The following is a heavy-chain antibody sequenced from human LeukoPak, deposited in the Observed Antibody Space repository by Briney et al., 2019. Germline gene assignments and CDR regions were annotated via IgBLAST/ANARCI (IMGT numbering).Heavy chain of an antibody. CDR2: IYYTGST. CDR3: ARGGNYWPQWWFDP. Sequence: SETLSLTCTVSGYSISSGYCWGWIRQPPGKGLEWIGYIYYTGSTSYNPSLKSRVTMSLDASKNQFSLELNSVTPADTAVYYCARGGNYWPQWWFDPWGRGTLVSVSS. V-gene: IGHV4-61*01. J-gene: IGHJ5*02. D-gene: IGHD1-26*01. CDR1: GYSISSGYC.